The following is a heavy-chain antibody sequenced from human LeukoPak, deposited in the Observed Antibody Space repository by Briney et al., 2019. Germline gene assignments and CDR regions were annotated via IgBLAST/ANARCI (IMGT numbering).Heavy chain of an antibody. V-gene: IGHV4-61*01. D-gene: IGHD6-13*01. CDR2: IYYSGST. J-gene: IGHJ5*02. CDR1: GGSVSSGSYY. CDR3: ARDRPTPNCSSSTRWFGP. Sequence: SETLSLTCTVSGGSVSSGSYYWSWIRQPPGKGLEWIGYIYYSGSTNYNPSLKSRVTISVDTSKNQFSLKLSSVTAADTAVYYCARDRPTPNCSSSTRWFGPWGQGTLVTVSS.